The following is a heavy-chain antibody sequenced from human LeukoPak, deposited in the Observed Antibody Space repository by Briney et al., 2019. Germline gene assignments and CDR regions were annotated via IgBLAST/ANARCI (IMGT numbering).Heavy chain of an antibody. V-gene: IGHV4-4*07. CDR1: GGSISSYY. CDR2: IYTSGST. Sequence: SETLSLTCTVSGGSISSYYWSWIRQPAGKGLEWIGRIYTSGSTNYNPSLKSRVTMSVDTSKNQFSLKLSSVTAADTAVYYCARLPKNSGSYAIPDYWGQGTLVTVSS. CDR3: ARLPKNSGSYAIPDY. J-gene: IGHJ4*02. D-gene: IGHD1-26*01.